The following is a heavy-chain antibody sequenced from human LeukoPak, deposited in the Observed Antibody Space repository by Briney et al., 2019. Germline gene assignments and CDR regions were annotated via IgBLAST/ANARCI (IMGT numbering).Heavy chain of an antibody. Sequence: GGSLRLSCAASGFTFSSYGMHWVRQAPGKGLEWVAFIRYDGSNKYYADSVKGRFTISRDNSKNTLYLQMYSLRAEDTAVYYCAKEASYYDSSGYYSPWGQGTLVTVSS. CDR2: IRYDGSNK. CDR3: AKEASYYDSSGYYSP. V-gene: IGHV3-30*02. D-gene: IGHD3-22*01. CDR1: GFTFSSYG. J-gene: IGHJ5*02.